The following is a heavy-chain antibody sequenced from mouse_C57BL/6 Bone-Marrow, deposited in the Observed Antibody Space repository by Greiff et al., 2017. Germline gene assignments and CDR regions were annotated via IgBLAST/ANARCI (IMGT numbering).Heavy chain of an antibody. V-gene: IGHV5-17*01. CDR2: ISSGSSTI. D-gene: IGHD2-1*01. CDR1: GFTFSDYG. J-gene: IGHJ4*01. CDR3: ARDYGNPYYYAMDY. Sequence: EVKVEESGGGLVKPGGSLKLSCAASGFTFSDYGMHWVRQAPEKGLEWVAYISSGSSTIYYADTVKGRFTISRDNAKNTLFLHMTSLRSEDTAMYYCARDYGNPYYYAMDYWGQGTSVTVSS.